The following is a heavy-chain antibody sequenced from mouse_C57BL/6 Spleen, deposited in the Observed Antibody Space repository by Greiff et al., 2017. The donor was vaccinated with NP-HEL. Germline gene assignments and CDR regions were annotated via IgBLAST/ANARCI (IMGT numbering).Heavy chain of an antibody. J-gene: IGHJ2*01. CDR3: AKEAGGCYFDD. CDR1: GFSLTSYG. D-gene: IGHD3-3*01. V-gene: IGHV2-5*01. CDR2: IWRGGST. Sequence: QVQLKESGPGLVQPSQSLSITCTVSGFSLTSYGVHWVRQSPGKGLEWLGVIWRGGSTDYNAALMSRLSINKDNSKSQVFFKMNSLQADDTAIYDSAKEAGGCYFDDWGQGTTLTVSS.